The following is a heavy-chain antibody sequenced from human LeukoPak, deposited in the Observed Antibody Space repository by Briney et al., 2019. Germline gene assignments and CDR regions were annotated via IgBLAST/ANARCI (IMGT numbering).Heavy chain of an antibody. Sequence: SETLSLTCAVYGGSFSGYYWSWIRQPPGKGLEWIGEINHSGSTNYNPSLKSRVTISVDTSKNQFSLKLSSVTAADTAVYYCASYSSSSCFDYWGQGTLVTVSS. D-gene: IGHD6-6*01. CDR1: GGSFSGYY. CDR3: ASYSSSSCFDY. J-gene: IGHJ4*02. CDR2: INHSGST. V-gene: IGHV4-34*01.